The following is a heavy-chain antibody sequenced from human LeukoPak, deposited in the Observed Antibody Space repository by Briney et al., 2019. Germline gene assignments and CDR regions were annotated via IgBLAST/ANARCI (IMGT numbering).Heavy chain of an antibody. CDR1: GFTFSHYA. J-gene: IGHJ4*02. V-gene: IGHV3-30-3*01. CDR2: ISYDGSNK. D-gene: IGHD5-12*01. CDR3: ARDRLTRRTISPAYYFDY. Sequence: GRSLRLSCAASGFTFSHYAMHWVRQAPGKGLEWVAVISYDGSNKYYADSVKGRFTISRDNSKNTLYLQMNSLRAEDTAVYYCARDRLTRRTISPAYYFDYWGQGTLVTVSS.